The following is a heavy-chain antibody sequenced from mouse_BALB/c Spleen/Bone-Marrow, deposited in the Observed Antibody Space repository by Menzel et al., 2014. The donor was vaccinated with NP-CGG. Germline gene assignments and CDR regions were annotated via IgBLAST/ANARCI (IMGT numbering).Heavy chain of an antibody. Sequence: DLVKPGASVKLSCKASGYTFTNYWINWIKPRAGQGLEWIGRIAPGSGSTYYNEMFRGKATLTVDTSSSTAYIQLSSLSSEDSAVYFCARGIYYGNYVYAMDYWGQGTSVTVSS. CDR3: ARGIYYGNYVYAMDY. D-gene: IGHD2-1*01. CDR2: IAPGSGST. V-gene: IGHV1S41*01. CDR1: GYTFTNYW. J-gene: IGHJ4*01.